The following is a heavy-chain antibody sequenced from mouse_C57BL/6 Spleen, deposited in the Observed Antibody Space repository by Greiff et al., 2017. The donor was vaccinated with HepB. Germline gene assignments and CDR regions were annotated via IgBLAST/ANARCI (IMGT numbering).Heavy chain of an antibody. CDR2: ISDGGSYT. CDR1: GFTFSSYA. J-gene: IGHJ2*01. D-gene: IGHD1-1*01. CDR3: ARLTDYYGSSPLYFDY. Sequence: EVQLVESGGGLVKPGGSLKLSCAASGFTFSSYAMSWVRQTPEKRLEWVATISDGGSYTYYPDKLKGRFTISRDNAKNNLYLQMSHLKSEDTAMYYCARLTDYYGSSPLYFDYWGQGTTLTVSS. V-gene: IGHV5-4*01.